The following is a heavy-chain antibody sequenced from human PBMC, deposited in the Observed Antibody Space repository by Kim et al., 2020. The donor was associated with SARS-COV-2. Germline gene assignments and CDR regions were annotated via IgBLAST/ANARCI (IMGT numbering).Heavy chain of an antibody. Sequence: NPSLKTRVTISVDTSKNQFSLELSSVTAADAAVYYCARNSGYDRGPFDYWGQGTLVTVSS. V-gene: IGHV4-31*02. J-gene: IGHJ4*02. D-gene: IGHD5-12*01. CDR3: ARNSGYDRGPFDY.